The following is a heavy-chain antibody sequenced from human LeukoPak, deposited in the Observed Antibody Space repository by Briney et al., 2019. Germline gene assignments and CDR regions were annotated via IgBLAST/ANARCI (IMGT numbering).Heavy chain of an antibody. CDR1: GFTFSSYG. D-gene: IGHD3-10*01. Sequence: PGGSLRLSCAASGFTFSSYGMHWVREAPGKGLEWVSVIYSGGSTYYADSVKGRFTISRDNSKNTLYLQMNSLRAEDTAVYYCVLSRDAFAIWGQGTMVTVSS. V-gene: IGHV3-66*01. CDR3: VLSRDAFAI. CDR2: IYSGGST. J-gene: IGHJ3*02.